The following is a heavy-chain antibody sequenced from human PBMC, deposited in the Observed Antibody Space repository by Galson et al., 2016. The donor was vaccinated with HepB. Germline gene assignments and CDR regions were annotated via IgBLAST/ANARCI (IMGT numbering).Heavy chain of an antibody. Sequence: SLRLSCAASGFTFSSYSMNWVRQAPGKGLEWVSSISSSSSYIYYADSVKGRFTISRDNAKNSLYLQMNSLRAEDTAVYYCAGGDRVGAMFDYWGQGTLVTVSS. V-gene: IGHV3-21*01. J-gene: IGHJ4*02. CDR1: GFTFSSYS. CDR2: ISSSSSYI. CDR3: AGGDRVGAMFDY. D-gene: IGHD1-26*01.